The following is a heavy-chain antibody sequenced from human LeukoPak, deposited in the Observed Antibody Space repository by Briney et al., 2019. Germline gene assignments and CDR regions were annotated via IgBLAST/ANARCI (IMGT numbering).Heavy chain of an antibody. CDR2: INHSGST. Sequence: SETLSLTCAVYGGPFRGYYWSWIRQPPGKGLEWIGEINHSGSTNYNPSLKSRVTISVDTSKNQFSLKLSSVTAADTAVYYCARGGYYYDSSGYRHWGQGTLVTVSS. CDR3: ARGGYYYDSSGYRH. J-gene: IGHJ4*02. V-gene: IGHV4-34*01. D-gene: IGHD3-22*01. CDR1: GGPFRGYY.